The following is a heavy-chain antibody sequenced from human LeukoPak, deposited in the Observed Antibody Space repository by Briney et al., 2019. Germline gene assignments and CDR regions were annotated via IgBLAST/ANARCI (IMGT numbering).Heavy chain of an antibody. CDR1: GYTFTSYY. Sequence: GASVKVSCKASGYTFTSYYMHWVRQAPGQGLEWMGIINPSGGSTHYAQKFQGRVTMTRDTSISTAYMELSRLRSDDTAVYYCARLWGWQLAVDYWGQGTLVTVSS. CDR2: INPSGGST. J-gene: IGHJ4*02. V-gene: IGHV1-46*01. CDR3: ARLWGWQLAVDY. D-gene: IGHD6-6*01.